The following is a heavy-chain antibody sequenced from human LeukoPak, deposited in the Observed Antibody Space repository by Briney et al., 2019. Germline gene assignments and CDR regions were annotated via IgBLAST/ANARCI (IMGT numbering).Heavy chain of an antibody. CDR1: GGTFSSYA. CDR3: AREVVGCGGDCSNYYYYGMDV. J-gene: IGHJ6*02. Sequence: SVKVSCKASGGTFSSYAISWVRQAPGQGLEWMGGIIPIFGTANYAQKSQGRVTITADESTSTAYMELSSLRSEDTAVYYCAREVVGCGGDCSNYYYYGMDVWGQGTTVTVSS. V-gene: IGHV1-69*13. CDR2: IIPIFGTA. D-gene: IGHD2-21*02.